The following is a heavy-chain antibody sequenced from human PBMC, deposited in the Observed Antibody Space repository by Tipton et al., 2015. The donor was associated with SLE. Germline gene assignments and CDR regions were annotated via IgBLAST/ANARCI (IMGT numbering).Heavy chain of an antibody. J-gene: IGHJ2*01. CDR2: ISQSGST. D-gene: IGHD4-23*01. V-gene: IGHV4-34*01. CDR3: ARPRGYSRSNWYFDL. Sequence: TLSLTCAVYGGSFSGYYWSWIRQPPGKGLEWIGEISQSGSTNYNPSFKSRVTVSIDTSKNQFSLRLTSVTAADTAVYYCARPRGYSRSNWYFDLWGRGTLVTVS. CDR1: GGSFSGYY.